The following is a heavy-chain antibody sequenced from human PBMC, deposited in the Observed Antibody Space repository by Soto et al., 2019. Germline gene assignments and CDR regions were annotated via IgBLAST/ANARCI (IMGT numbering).Heavy chain of an antibody. CDR1: GGSFSGYY. CDR2: INHSGST. CDR3: ARGGPRGRYYYDSSGYYQTSFDY. D-gene: IGHD3-22*01. V-gene: IGHV4-34*01. J-gene: IGHJ4*02. Sequence: SETLSLTCAVYGGSFSGYYWSWIRQPPGKGLEWIGEINHSGSTNYNPSLKSRVTISVDTSKNQFSLKLSSVTAADTAVYYCARGGPRGRYYYDSSGYYQTSFDYWGQGTLVTVSS.